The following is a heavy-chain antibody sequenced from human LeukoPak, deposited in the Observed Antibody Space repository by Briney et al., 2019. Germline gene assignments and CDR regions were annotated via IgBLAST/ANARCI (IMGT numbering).Heavy chain of an antibody. CDR1: GFTVSSYY. J-gene: IGHJ4*02. CDR2: IYTGGGT. Sequence: GGPLRLSCAASGFTVSSYYMTWVRQAPGKGLEWVSLIYTGGGTNYADSVKGRLTISRDNSKNTLYLQMSSLSADDTAVYYCTRGLGASTAYWGQGTLVTVSS. D-gene: IGHD1-26*01. V-gene: IGHV3-53*01. CDR3: TRGLGASTAY.